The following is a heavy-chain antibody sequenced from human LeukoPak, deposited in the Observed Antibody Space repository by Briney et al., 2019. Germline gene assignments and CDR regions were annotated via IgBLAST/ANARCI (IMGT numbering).Heavy chain of an antibody. Sequence: SETLSLTCAVSGYSISSGYYWGWIRQPPGKGLEWIGSIYLSGSTYYNPSLKSRVTISVDTSKNQFSLKLSSVTAADTAVYYCARDLESYYDSSGYYGQSSWFDPWGQGTLVTVSS. J-gene: IGHJ5*02. CDR3: ARDLESYYDSSGYYGQSSWFDP. V-gene: IGHV4-38-2*02. D-gene: IGHD3-22*01. CDR2: IYLSGST. CDR1: GYSISSGYY.